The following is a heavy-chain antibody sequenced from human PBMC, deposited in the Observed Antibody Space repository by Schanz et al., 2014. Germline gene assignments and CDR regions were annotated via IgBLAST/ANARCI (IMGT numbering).Heavy chain of an antibody. J-gene: IGHJ4*02. CDR3: AKSLESCPGGRCSRGYFDY. D-gene: IGHD2-8*02. CDR1: GFAVDNYY. Sequence: EVQVVESGGGLVQPGGSLRLSCTASGFAVDNYYMSCVRQAPGRGLEWVSIIFTDGRTYYADSVKGRFTISRDNAENTLFLQMSSLRAEDTAVYYCAKSLESCPGGRCSRGYFDYWGQGTLVTVSS. CDR2: IFTDGRT. V-gene: IGHV3-53*01.